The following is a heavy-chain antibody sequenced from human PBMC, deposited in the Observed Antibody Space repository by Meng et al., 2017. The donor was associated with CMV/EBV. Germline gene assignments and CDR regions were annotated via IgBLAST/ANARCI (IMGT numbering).Heavy chain of an antibody. CDR3: ARDGVVFGVVTLFDY. CDR2: INPNSGGT. J-gene: IGHJ4*02. V-gene: IGHV1-2*02. D-gene: IGHD3-3*01. Sequence: ASVKVSCKASGYTFTGYYMHWVRQAPGQGLEWMGWINPNSGGTNYAQKFQGRVTTTRDTSISTAYMELSRLRSDDTAVYYCARDGVVFGVVTLFDYWGQGTLVTVSS. CDR1: GYTFTGYY.